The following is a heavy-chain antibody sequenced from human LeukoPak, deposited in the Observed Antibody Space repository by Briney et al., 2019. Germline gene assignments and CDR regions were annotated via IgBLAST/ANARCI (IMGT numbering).Heavy chain of an antibody. CDR1: GGSISSSSYY. Sequence: PSETLSLTCTVSGGSISSSSYYWGWIRQPPGKGLEWIGSIYYSGSAYYNPSLQSRVTISVDTSKNQFSLKLSSVTAADTAVYYCARGDNRGTIFECWGQGTLVTVSS. CDR3: ARGDNRGTIFEC. D-gene: IGHD3-9*01. CDR2: IYYSGSA. V-gene: IGHV4-39*07. J-gene: IGHJ4*02.